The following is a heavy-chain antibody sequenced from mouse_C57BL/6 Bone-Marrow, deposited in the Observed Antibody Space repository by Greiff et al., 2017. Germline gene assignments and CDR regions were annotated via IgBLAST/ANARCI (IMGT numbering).Heavy chain of an antibody. V-gene: IGHV5-6*02. D-gene: IGHD2-5*01. CDR3: ARRAYYSNYWFAY. CDR1: GFTFSSYG. CDR2: ISSGGSYT. Sequence: EVKLVESGGDLVKPGGSLKLSCAASGFTFSSYGMSWVRQTPDKRLEWVATISSGGSYTYYPDSVKGRFTISIDNAKHTLYLQMSSLKSEDTAMYYCARRAYYSNYWFAYWGQGTLVTVSA. J-gene: IGHJ3*01.